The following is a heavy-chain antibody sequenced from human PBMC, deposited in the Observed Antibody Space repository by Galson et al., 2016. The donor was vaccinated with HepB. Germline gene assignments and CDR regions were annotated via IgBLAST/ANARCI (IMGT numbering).Heavy chain of an antibody. D-gene: IGHD5-24*01. CDR2: ISNSPKTQ. Sequence: SLSLSCAASGFTFSAYAMHWVRQAPGKGLEWVSHISNSPKTQQYVDSVKGRFTISRDNAKNSLFLQMNSLRDDDTAVYYCARDPGGKFSDGSIDYWGQGTLVTVSS. CDR3: ARDPGGKFSDGSIDY. J-gene: IGHJ4*02. V-gene: IGHV3-48*02. CDR1: GFTFSAYA.